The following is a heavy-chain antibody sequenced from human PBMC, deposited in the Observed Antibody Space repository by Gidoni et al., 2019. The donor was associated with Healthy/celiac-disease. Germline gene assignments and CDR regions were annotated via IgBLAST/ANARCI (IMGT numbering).Heavy chain of an antibody. CDR3: ARGRGHDFWSGSYYFDY. D-gene: IGHD3-3*01. CDR2: IYYSGST. Sequence: QVQLQESGPGLVKPSETLSLTCTVSGGSISSYYWSWIRQPPGKGLEWIGYIYYSGSTNYNPSLKSRVTISVDTSKNQFSLKLSSVTAADTAVYYCARGRGHDFWSGSYYFDYWGQGTLVTVSS. J-gene: IGHJ4*02. V-gene: IGHV4-59*01. CDR1: GGSISSYY.